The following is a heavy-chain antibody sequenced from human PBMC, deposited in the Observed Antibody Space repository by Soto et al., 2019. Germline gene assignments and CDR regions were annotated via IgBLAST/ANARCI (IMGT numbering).Heavy chain of an antibody. J-gene: IGHJ4*02. Sequence: QVQLVQSGAEVKKPGSSVKVSCKASGGTFSSYTISWVRQAPGQGLEWMGRIIPILGIANYAQKFQGRVTITADNATSTAYMELSSLRSEDTAVYYFFIALRITDYWGQGTLVTVSS. CDR1: GGTFSSYT. D-gene: IGHD3-10*01. CDR3: FIALRITDY. CDR2: IIPILGIA. V-gene: IGHV1-69*02.